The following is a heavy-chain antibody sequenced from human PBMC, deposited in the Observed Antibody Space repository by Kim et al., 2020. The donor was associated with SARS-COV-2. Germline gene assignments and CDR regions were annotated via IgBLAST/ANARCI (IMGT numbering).Heavy chain of an antibody. CDR2: IKSKTDGGTT. Sequence: GGSLRLSCAASGFTFSNAWMSWVRQAPGKGLEWVGRIKSKTDGGTTDYAAPVKGRFTISRDDSKNTLYLQMNSLKTEDTAVYYCTAPMGFGELYPFDPWGQGTLVTVSS. CDR1: GFTFSNAW. V-gene: IGHV3-15*01. CDR3: TAPMGFGELYPFDP. D-gene: IGHD3-10*01. J-gene: IGHJ5*02.